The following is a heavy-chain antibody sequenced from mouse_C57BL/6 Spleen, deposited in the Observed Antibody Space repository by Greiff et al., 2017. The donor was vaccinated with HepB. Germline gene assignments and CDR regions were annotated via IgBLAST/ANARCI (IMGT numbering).Heavy chain of an antibody. CDR3: ARGGNYYFDY. J-gene: IGHJ2*01. CDR1: GYAFSSSW. V-gene: IGHV1-82*01. CDR2: IYPGDGDT. D-gene: IGHD2-1*01. Sequence: QVQLQQSGPELVKPGASVKISCKASGYAFSSSWMNWVKQRPGKGLEWIGRIYPGDGDTNYNGKFKGKATLTADKSFSTAYMQLSSLTSEDSAVYFCARGGNYYFDYWGQGTTLTVSS.